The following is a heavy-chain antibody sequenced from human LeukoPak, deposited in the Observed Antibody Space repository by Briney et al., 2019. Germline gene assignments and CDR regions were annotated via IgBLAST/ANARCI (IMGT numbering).Heavy chain of an antibody. V-gene: IGHV1-18*01. D-gene: IGHD2-2*01. Sequence: ASVKVSCKASGYTFTSYGISWVRQAPGQGLEWMGWISAYNGNTNYARKLQGRVTMTTDTSTSTAYMELRSLRSDDTAVYYCARDESGYCSSTSCYAPGNWFDPWGQGTLVTVSS. CDR2: ISAYNGNT. CDR3: ARDESGYCSSTSCYAPGNWFDP. CDR1: GYTFTSYG. J-gene: IGHJ5*02.